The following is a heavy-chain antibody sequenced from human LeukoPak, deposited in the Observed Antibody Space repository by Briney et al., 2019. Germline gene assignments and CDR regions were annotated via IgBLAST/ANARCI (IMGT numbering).Heavy chain of an antibody. CDR1: GGTFSSYG. Sequence: ASVKVSCTASGGTFSSYGISWVRQAPGQGLEXXXXXXXSFGTANYAQKFQGRVTITADESTRTAYMELSSLRSEDTAVYYCARLSTGGYYYGSGFDYWGQGTLVTVSS. V-gene: IGHV1-69*13. D-gene: IGHD3-10*01. J-gene: IGHJ4*02. CDR3: ARLSTGGYYYGSGFDY. CDR2: XXXSFGTA.